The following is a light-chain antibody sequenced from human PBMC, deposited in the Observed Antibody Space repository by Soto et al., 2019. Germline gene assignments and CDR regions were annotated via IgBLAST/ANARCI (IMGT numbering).Light chain of an antibody. J-gene: IGKJ1*01. CDR3: QKYNSAPWT. V-gene: IGKV1-27*01. CDR1: QGISNY. CDR2: AAS. Sequence: DIQMTQSPASLSASVGDRVIITCRASQGISNYLAWYQQKPGKAPKLLIYAASTLQSGVLSRFSGSGSGTDFTLSISSLQPEDVATYYCQKYNSAPWTFGQGTKVEI.